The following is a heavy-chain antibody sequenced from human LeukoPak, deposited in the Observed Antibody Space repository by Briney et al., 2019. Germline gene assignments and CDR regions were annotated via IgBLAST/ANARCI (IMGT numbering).Heavy chain of an antibody. V-gene: IGHV3-74*01. CDR3: ARGPGHIVVVPAAKPSYYYYGMDV. CDR1: GFTFSNYW. CDR2: INIDGSST. J-gene: IGHJ6*02. D-gene: IGHD2-2*01. Sequence: GGSLRLSCAASGFTFSNYWMHWVRQAPGKGLVWVSRINIDGSSTSYADSVKGRFTISRDNSKNTLYLQMNSLRAEDTAVYYCARGPGHIVVVPAAKPSYYYYGMDVWGQGTTVTVSS.